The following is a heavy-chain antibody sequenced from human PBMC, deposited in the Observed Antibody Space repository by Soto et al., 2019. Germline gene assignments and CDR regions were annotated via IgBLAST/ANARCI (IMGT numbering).Heavy chain of an antibody. V-gene: IGHV1-2*04. CDR1: GYTFTGYF. CDR2: INPNTAGT. CDR3: ATGRGADRPNH. J-gene: IGHJ5*02. Sequence: QVQLVQSGAEVKKPGASVKVSCKASGYTFTGYFMHWVRQAPGQGLEWMGWINPNTAGTNYAQKFQGWVTMTRDTSITTAYMELSRLTSDDTAVYYCATGRGADRPNHWGQGTLVIVSS.